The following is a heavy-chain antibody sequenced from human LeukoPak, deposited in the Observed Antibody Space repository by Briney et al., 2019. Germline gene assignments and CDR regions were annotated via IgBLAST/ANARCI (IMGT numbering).Heavy chain of an antibody. Sequence: SETLSLTCTVSGGSISSGSYYWSWIRQHPGKGLEWIGYIYYSGSTYYNPSLKSRVTISVDTSKNQFSLKLSSVTAADTAVYYCARGRTDYDFFGWGQGTLVTVSS. CDR2: IYYSGST. D-gene: IGHD3-3*01. J-gene: IGHJ4*02. V-gene: IGHV4-31*03. CDR1: GGSISSGSYY. CDR3: ARGRTDYDFFG.